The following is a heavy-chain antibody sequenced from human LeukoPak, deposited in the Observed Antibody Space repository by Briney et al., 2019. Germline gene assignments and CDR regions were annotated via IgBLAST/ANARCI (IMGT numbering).Heavy chain of an antibody. CDR1: GFTFSSYW. CDR2: INSDGSST. J-gene: IGHJ4*02. CDR3: ARDPSGDYGDYFDY. V-gene: IGHV3-74*01. D-gene: IGHD4-17*01. Sequence: GGSLRLSCAASGFTFSSYWMHWVRQGPGKGLVWVSRINSDGSSTTCADSVKGRFTISRDNAKNTLYLQMNSLRAEDTAVYYCARDPSGDYGDYFDYWGQGTLVTVSS.